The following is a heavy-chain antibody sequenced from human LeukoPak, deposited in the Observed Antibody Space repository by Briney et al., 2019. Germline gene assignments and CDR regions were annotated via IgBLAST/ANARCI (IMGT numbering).Heavy chain of an antibody. CDR3: ARDRGSGWPDAFDI. D-gene: IGHD6-19*01. J-gene: IGHJ3*02. CDR2: ISYDGSNK. Sequence: GRSLRLSCAASGFSFSRYGMHWVRQAPGKGLEWVAVISYDGSNKYYADSVKGRFTISRDNSKNTLYLQMNSLRAEDTAVYYCARDRGSGWPDAFDIWGQGTMVTVSS. V-gene: IGHV3-30*03. CDR1: GFSFSRYG.